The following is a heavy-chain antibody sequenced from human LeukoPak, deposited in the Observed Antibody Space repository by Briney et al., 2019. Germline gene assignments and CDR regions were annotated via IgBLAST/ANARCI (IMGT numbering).Heavy chain of an antibody. D-gene: IGHD5-24*01. CDR1: GFTFSSYS. Sequence: PGGSLRLSCAASGFTFSSYSMNWVRQAPGKGLEWVSYISSSSSTIYYADSVKGRFTISRDNAKNSLYLQMNSLRAEDTAVCYCARAKEMAAISYFDSWGQGTLVTVSS. V-gene: IGHV3-48*01. J-gene: IGHJ4*02. CDR2: ISSSSSTI. CDR3: ARAKEMAAISYFDS.